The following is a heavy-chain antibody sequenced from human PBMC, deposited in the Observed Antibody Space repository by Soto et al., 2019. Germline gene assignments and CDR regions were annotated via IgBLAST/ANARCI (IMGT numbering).Heavy chain of an antibody. J-gene: IGHJ4*02. CDR1: GDSVSSNSAA. CDR2: TYYRSKWYN. CDR3: ARSWWLTPYYFDY. V-gene: IGHV6-1*01. Sequence: SQTLSLTCAISGDSVSSNSAAWNWIRPSPSRGLEWLGRTYYRSKWYNDYAVSVKSRITINPDTSKNQFSLQLNSVTPEDTAVYYCARSWWLTPYYFDYWGQGTLVTVSS. D-gene: IGHD2-15*01.